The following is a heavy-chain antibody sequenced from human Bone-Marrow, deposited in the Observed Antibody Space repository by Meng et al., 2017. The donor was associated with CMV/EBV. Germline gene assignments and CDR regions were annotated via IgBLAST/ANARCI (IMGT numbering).Heavy chain of an antibody. CDR3: VRGGYYYWDFDY. CDR2: IYYSGST. D-gene: IGHD3-22*01. J-gene: IGHJ4*02. Sequence: TVSGGSITSSSRYWGWIRQPPGKGLEWIGSIYYSGSTFYNPSLESRVTISVDTSKNQFSLKLSSVTAADTAVYYCVRGGYYYWDFDYWGQGTLVTVSS. CDR1: GGSITSSSRY. V-gene: IGHV4-39*01.